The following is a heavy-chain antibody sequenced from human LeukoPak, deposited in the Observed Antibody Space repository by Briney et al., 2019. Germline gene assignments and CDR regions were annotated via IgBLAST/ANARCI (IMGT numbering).Heavy chain of an antibody. CDR1: GGSMTTYF. J-gene: IGHJ3*02. CDR3: ARSWSGSVTAADI. CDR2: IYISGST. D-gene: IGHD3-3*01. V-gene: IGHV4-4*07. Sequence: KASETLSLTCTVSGGSMTTYFWTWIRQPAGKGLEWIGRIYISGSTGYNPSLKSRVTMSVDTSKNQFSLKLTSVTAADTAMYYCARSWSGSVTAADIWGQGTMVTVS.